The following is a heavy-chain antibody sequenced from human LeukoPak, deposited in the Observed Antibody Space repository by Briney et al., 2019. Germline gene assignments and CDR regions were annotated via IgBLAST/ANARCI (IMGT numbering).Heavy chain of an antibody. V-gene: IGHV1-69*04. CDR2: IIPILGIA. Sequence: ASVKVSCKASGGTFSSYAISWVRQAPGQGLEWMGRIIPILGIANYAQKFQGRVTITADKSTSTAYMELSSLRSEDTAVYYCARVGKSYYYGMDVWGQGITVTVSS. CDR1: GGTFSSYA. CDR3: ARVGKSYYYGMDV. J-gene: IGHJ6*02.